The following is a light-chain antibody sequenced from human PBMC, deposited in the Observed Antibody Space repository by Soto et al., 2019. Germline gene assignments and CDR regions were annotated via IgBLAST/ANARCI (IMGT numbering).Light chain of an antibody. Sequence: EIVLTQSPGTLSLSPGERATLSCRASQSVSSSYFAWYQQKPGQAPRLLIYGASSRATGIPDRFSGSGSGTDFTLPISTLEPEDFAVYYCQQYGGSPYSFGQGTKLEIK. CDR1: QSVSSSY. J-gene: IGKJ2*03. CDR3: QQYGGSPYS. CDR2: GAS. V-gene: IGKV3-20*01.